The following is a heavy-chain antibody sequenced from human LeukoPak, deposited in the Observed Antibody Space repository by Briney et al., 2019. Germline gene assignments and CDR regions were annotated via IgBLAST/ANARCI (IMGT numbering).Heavy chain of an antibody. V-gene: IGHV3-23*01. CDR3: GKEGGA. CDR2: IGGRGTST. Sequence: GGSLRLSCAASGFTFDDYGMSWVRQAPGKGLEWVSAIGGRGTSTYYADSLGGRFTISRDNSKDMLYLQMNSLKVEDTATYYCGKEGGAWGQGTKVTVSS. D-gene: IGHD3-16*01. CDR1: GFTFDDYG. J-gene: IGHJ5*02.